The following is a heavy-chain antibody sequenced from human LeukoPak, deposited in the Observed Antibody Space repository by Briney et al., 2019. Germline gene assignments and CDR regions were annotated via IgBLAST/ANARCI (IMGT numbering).Heavy chain of an antibody. CDR1: GFTFSNYW. J-gene: IGHJ4*02. CDR3: ARDPVEWELLLDY. D-gene: IGHD1-26*01. CDR2: MNIDGSEK. Sequence: GGSLRLSCAASGFTFSNYWMGWVRQAPGERLEWVANMNIDGSEKYYADSVKGRFSISRDNARNSVYLQMASLRVEDTAVYYCARDPVEWELLLDYWGQGTLVTVSS. V-gene: IGHV3-7*01.